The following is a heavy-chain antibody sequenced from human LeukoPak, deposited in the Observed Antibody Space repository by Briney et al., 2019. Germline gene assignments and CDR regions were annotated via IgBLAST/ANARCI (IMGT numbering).Heavy chain of an antibody. Sequence: PGGSLRLSCAASGFTFSSYSMNWVRQAPGKGLEWIGEINHSGGTNYNPSLKSRVTISIDTSKNQFSLKLSSVTAADTAVYYCARRPPRGYCSGGSCYSGFDIWGQGTMVTVSS. CDR2: INHSGGT. CDR3: ARRPPRGYCSGGSCYSGFDI. D-gene: IGHD2-15*01. V-gene: IGHV4-34*01. CDR1: GFTFSSYS. J-gene: IGHJ3*02.